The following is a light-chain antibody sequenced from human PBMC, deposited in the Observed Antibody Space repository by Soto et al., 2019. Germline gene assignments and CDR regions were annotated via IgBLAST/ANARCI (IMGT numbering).Light chain of an antibody. CDR2: EVS. CDR1: SSDVGGYNY. V-gene: IGLV2-14*01. J-gene: IGLJ3*02. Sequence: QSVLTQPASVSGSPGQSITISCTGTSSDVGGYNYVSWYQQHPGKAPKLMIYEVSNRPSGVSNRFSGSKSGNTASLTISGLRAEEGADYSCSSYTSSSTRLFGGGTKVPVL. CDR3: SSYTSSSTRL.